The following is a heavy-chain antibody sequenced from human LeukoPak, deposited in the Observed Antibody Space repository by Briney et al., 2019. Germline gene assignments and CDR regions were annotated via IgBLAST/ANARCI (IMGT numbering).Heavy chain of an antibody. J-gene: IGHJ6*03. D-gene: IGHD3-9*01. Sequence: PSETLSLTCTVSGGSINSYYWSWIRQPPGKGLECIGYIHYTGSTNYNPSLKSRVTISVDTSKNQFSLKLSSVTAADTAVYYCARLRTPYDILTGYHYYYYYYMDVWGKGTTVTISS. CDR1: GGSINSYY. CDR2: IHYTGST. CDR3: ARLRTPYDILTGYHYYYYYYMDV. V-gene: IGHV4-59*12.